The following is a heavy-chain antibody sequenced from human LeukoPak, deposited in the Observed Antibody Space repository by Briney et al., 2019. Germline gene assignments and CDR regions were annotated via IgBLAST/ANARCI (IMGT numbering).Heavy chain of an antibody. J-gene: IGHJ5*02. CDR2: IYTSGST. CDR3: ARQGGYGDYEGFDP. CDR1: GGSISSYY. V-gene: IGHV4-4*09. D-gene: IGHD4-17*01. Sequence: SETLSLTCTVSGGSISSYYWSWIRQPPGKGLEWIGYIYTSGSTNYNPSLKSRVTISVDTSKNQFSLKLSSMTAADTAEYYCARQGGYGDYEGFDPWGQGTLVTVSS.